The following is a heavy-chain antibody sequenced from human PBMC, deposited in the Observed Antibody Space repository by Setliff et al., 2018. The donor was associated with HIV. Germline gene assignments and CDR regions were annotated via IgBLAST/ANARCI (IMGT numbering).Heavy chain of an antibody. CDR3: AREAVVGATGGMDV. J-gene: IGHJ6*02. CDR2: VHHSGST. Sequence: SETLSLPCTVSSDSISSSYWTWIRQPPGQGLEWIGYVHHSGSTKYNASLRSRVTMSVDTSKNQFSLKLSSVTAADTAVYYCAREAVVGATGGMDVWGQGTTVTVSS. CDR1: SDSISSSY. V-gene: IGHV4-59*12. D-gene: IGHD3-22*01.